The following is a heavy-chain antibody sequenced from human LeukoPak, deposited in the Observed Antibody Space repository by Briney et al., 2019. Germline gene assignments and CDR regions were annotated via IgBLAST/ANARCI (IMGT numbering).Heavy chain of an antibody. D-gene: IGHD6-13*01. Sequence: GASVKVSCKASGYTFSNYGISWVRQAPGQGLEWMGWISAYDGNTNYAQNLQGRVTMTTDTSTSTAYMELRSLRSDDTAVYYCARDPWGVPYSTSPVDYWGQGTLVTVSS. CDR3: ARDPWGVPYSTSPVDY. CDR1: GYTFSNYG. J-gene: IGHJ4*02. CDR2: ISAYDGNT. V-gene: IGHV1-18*01.